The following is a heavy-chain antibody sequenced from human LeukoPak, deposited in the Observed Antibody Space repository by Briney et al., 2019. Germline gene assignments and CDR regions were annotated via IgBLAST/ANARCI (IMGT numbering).Heavy chain of an antibody. J-gene: IGHJ5*02. D-gene: IGHD2-2*01. CDR1: GFTFSSYS. V-gene: IGHV3-21*04. CDR3: ASCSSTSCYNWFDP. CDR2: ISSSSSYI. Sequence: GGSLRLSCAASGFTFSSYSMNWVRQAPGKGLEWVSSISSSSSYIYYADSVKGRFTISRDNSKNTLYLQMNSLRAEDTAVYYCASCSSTSCYNWFDPWGQGTLVTVSS.